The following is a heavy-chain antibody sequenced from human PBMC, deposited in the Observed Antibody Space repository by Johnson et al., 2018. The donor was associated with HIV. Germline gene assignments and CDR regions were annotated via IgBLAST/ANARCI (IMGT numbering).Heavy chain of an antibody. J-gene: IGHJ3*02. CDR1: GFTFDDYT. D-gene: IGHD3-10*01. CDR2: ISWDGGST. CDR3: ARNLPYYYGTGWDAFDI. V-gene: IGHV3-43*01. Sequence: VQLVESGGVVVQPGGSLRLSCAASGFTFDDYTMHWVRQAPGKGLEWVSLISWDGGSTYYADSVKGRFTISRDNAKNSLYLDMSSLRAEDTAVYFCARNLPYYYGTGWDAFDIWGQGTVVTVSS.